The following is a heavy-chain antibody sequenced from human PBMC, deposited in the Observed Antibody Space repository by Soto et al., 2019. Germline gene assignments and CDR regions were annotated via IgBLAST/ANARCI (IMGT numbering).Heavy chain of an antibody. Sequence: QVQLVQSGAEVKKPGSSVKVSCKASGGTFSSYAISWVRQAPGQGLEWMGGIIPIFGTANYAQKFQGRVTITADESTSTAYMELSSLRSEDTAVYYCARCPTGYYYDSSCYYYVPLFDYWGQGTLVTVSS. CDR1: GGTFSSYA. V-gene: IGHV1-69*01. D-gene: IGHD3-22*01. CDR2: IIPIFGTA. J-gene: IGHJ4*02. CDR3: ARCPTGYYYDSSCYYYVPLFDY.